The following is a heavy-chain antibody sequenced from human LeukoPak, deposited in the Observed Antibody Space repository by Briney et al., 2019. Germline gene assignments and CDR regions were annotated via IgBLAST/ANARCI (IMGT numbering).Heavy chain of an antibody. CDR2: IYYSGST. V-gene: IGHV4-59*01. J-gene: IGHJ4*02. CDR1: GGSISSYY. Sequence: SETLSLTCTVSGGSISSYYWSWIRQPPGKGLEWIGYIYYSGSTNYNPSLKSRVTISVDTSKNQFSLKLSSVTAADTAVYYCARQDITIFGVVIISPFDYWGQGTLVTVSS. CDR3: ARQDITIFGVVIISPFDY. D-gene: IGHD3-3*01.